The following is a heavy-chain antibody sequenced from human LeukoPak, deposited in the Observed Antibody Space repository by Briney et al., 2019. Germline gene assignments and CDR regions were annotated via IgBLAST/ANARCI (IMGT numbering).Heavy chain of an antibody. Sequence: ASVKVSCKASGYTFTGYYMHWVRQAPGQGLEWMGWINPNSGGTNYAQKFQGRVTMTRDTSISTAYMELIRLRSDDTAVYYCAREGLVEMATIFDYWGQGTLVTVSS. CDR1: GYTFTGYY. J-gene: IGHJ4*02. V-gene: IGHV1-2*02. CDR2: INPNSGGT. CDR3: AREGLVEMATIFDY. D-gene: IGHD5-24*01.